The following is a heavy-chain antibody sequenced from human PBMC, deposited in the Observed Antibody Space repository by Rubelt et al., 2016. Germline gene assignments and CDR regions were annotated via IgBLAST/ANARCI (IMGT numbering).Heavy chain of an antibody. Sequence: QLQLQESGPGLVKPSETLSLTCTVSGGSISSTTSYWGWIRQPPGKGLEWIGSIYYSGNTYYNTSLKSRITVSVDTSKNHFSLELGSGTAAETAVYYCARQSVAPARLRGIIDYWGQGTLVTVSS. CDR1: GGSISSTTSY. CDR3: ARQSVAPARLRGIIDY. D-gene: IGHD2-15*01. J-gene: IGHJ4*02. CDR2: IYYSGNT. V-gene: IGHV4-39*01.